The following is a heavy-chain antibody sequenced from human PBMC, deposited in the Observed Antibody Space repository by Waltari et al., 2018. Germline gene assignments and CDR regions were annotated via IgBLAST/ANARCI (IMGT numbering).Heavy chain of an antibody. D-gene: IGHD2-15*01. J-gene: IGHJ4*02. CDR1: GGPISSHY. CDR3: ARGGWSTIDY. V-gene: IGHV4-59*11. CDR2: IYYSGST. Sequence: QVQLQESGPGLVKPSETLSLTCTVSGGPISSHYWSWIRQPPGKGLEWIGYIYYSGSTNYNPSLKSRVTISVDTSKNQFSLKLSSVTAADTAVYYCARGGWSTIDYWGQGTLVTVSS.